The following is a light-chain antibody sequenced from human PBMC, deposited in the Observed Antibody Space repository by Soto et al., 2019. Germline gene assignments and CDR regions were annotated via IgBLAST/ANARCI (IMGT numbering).Light chain of an antibody. CDR3: QQSYSSPPT. Sequence: DIQLTQSPSSLSASVGDRVTITCLASQIISTSLAWYQQKPGNAPKLLIFAASSLQSGVPSRFSGSRSGPDFTLTISSLQPEDFAAYYCQQSYSSPPTFGQGTKVDIK. J-gene: IGKJ1*01. CDR1: QIISTS. V-gene: IGKV1-39*01. CDR2: AAS.